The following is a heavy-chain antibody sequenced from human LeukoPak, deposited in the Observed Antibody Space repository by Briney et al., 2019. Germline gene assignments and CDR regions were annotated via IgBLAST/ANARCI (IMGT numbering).Heavy chain of an antibody. Sequence: GGSLRLSCAASGFTFSTYEMNWVRQAPGKGLEWVSYISNSGSTIYYADSVKGRFTISRDNSKNTLYLQMNSLRAEDTAVYYCAKEGPTVKPFDYWGQGTLVTVSS. CDR2: ISNSGSTI. CDR3: AKEGPTVKPFDY. V-gene: IGHV3-48*03. CDR1: GFTFSTYE. J-gene: IGHJ4*02. D-gene: IGHD4-17*01.